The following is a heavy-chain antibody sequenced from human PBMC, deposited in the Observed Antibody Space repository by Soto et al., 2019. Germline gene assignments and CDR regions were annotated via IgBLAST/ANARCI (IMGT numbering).Heavy chain of an antibody. CDR3: ARFLGATVTTPGGY. Sequence: ASVKVSCKASGYTFTSYDMHWVRQAPGQGLEWMGIISASSGNTNYAQKLQGRVTMTTDTSTSTAYMELRSLRSDDTAVYYCARFLGATVTTPGGYWGQGTLVTVSS. CDR1: GYTFTSYD. V-gene: IGHV1-46*01. J-gene: IGHJ4*02. D-gene: IGHD4-17*01. CDR2: ISASSGNT.